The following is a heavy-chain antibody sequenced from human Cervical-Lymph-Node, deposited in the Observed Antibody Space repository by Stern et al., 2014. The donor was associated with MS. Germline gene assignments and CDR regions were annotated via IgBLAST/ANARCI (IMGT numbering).Heavy chain of an antibody. Sequence: QVQLVESGPGLVKPSETLSLTCSVSSGSVSSGSYYWTWIRQPPGKGLEWIGYIFYGGSTNYNPSLKSRVTISVDTSKNQFSLKLNSVTAADTAVYFCARSYENWNEAIYGMDVWGQGTTVTVSS. CDR2: IFYGGST. J-gene: IGHJ6*02. CDR3: ARSYENWNEAIYGMDV. D-gene: IGHD1-1*01. CDR1: SGSVSSGSYY. V-gene: IGHV4-61*01.